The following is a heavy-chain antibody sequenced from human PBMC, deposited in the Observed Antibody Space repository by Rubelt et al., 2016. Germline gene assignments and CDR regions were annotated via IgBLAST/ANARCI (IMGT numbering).Heavy chain of an antibody. Sequence: GLEWVSYISSSSSYTNYADSVKGRFTISRDNAKNSLYLQMNSLRAEDTAVYYCARSEMEWLRLRIAVAGKGWWIDYWGQGTLVTVSS. J-gene: IGHJ4*02. V-gene: IGHV3-11*06. CDR2: ISSSSSYT. D-gene: IGHD6-19*01. CDR3: ARSEMEWLRLRIAVAGKGWWIDY.